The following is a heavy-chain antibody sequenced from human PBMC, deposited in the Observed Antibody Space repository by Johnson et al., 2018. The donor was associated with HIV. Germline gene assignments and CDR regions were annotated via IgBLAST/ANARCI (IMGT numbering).Heavy chain of an antibody. V-gene: IGHV3-53*02. CDR1: GFTVSSHY. D-gene: IGHD6-19*01. CDR2: VYRGGST. Sequence: VQLVETGGGLIQPGGSLRLSCAASGFTVSSHYMNWVRQAPGKGLEWVSIVYRGGSTYSADSVKGRFTISRDNSKNSLYLQMNSLRAEDTAVYYCGQSGRWYSSDWYGVLEMWGQGTMVTVSS. J-gene: IGHJ3*02. CDR3: GQSGRWYSSDWYGVLEM.